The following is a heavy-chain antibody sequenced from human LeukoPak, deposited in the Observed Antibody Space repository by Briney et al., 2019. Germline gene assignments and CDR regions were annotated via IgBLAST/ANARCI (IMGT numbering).Heavy chain of an antibody. D-gene: IGHD2-2*01. CDR3: AKVGTSCYEADY. V-gene: IGHV3-23*01. J-gene: IGHJ4*02. Sequence: GGSLRLSCAASGFTFSSYAMSWVRPAPGKGLEWVSAISGSGGSTYYADSVKGRFTISRDNSKNTLYLQMNSLRAEDTAVYYCAKVGTSCYEADYWGQGTLVTVSS. CDR2: ISGSGGST. CDR1: GFTFSSYA.